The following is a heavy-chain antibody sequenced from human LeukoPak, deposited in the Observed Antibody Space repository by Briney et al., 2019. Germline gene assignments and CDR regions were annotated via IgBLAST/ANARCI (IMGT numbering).Heavy chain of an antibody. D-gene: IGHD5-18*01. V-gene: IGHV1-69*13. CDR2: SISIFGTA. CDR1: GGIFSRHA. J-gene: IGHJ6*03. CDR3: ARDAGYSYNYYYYMDV. Sequence: SVKVSCMVSGGIFSRHAISWLRPAAGQGVARMGGSISIFGTANYAQKFQGRVTMTADESTSTAYMELSSLRSEDTAVYYCARDAGYSYNYYYYMDVWGKGTTVTVSS.